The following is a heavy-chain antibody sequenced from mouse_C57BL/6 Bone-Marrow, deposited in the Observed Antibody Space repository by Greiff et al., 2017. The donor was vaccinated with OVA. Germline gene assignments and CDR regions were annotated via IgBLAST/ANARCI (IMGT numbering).Heavy chain of an antibody. CDR1: GFTFSSYA. Sequence: EVQGVESGGGLVKPGGSLKLSCAASGFTFSSYAMSWVRQTPEKRLEWVATISDGGSYTYYPDNVKGRFTISRDNAKNNLYLQMSHLKSEDTAMYYCARVCLGGFAYWGQGTLVTVAA. J-gene: IGHJ3*01. V-gene: IGHV5-4*01. CDR2: ISDGGSYT. D-gene: IGHD3-1*01. CDR3: ARVCLGGFAY.